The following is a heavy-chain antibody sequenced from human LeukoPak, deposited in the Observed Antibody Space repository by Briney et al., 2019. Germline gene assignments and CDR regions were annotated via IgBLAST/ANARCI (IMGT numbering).Heavy chain of an antibody. J-gene: IGHJ4*02. CDR2: ISFSGTT. D-gene: IGHD6-19*01. CDR1: GGSMGGYF. CDR3: ARRLARTYFFDY. Sequence: SETLSLTCTVSGGSMGGYFWTWIRQPPGKGLEWIGDISFSGTTKNTPSLNSRVTISVDTSKNHFSLMLSSMTAADTAVYYCARRLARTYFFDYWGQGALVTVSS. V-gene: IGHV4-4*09.